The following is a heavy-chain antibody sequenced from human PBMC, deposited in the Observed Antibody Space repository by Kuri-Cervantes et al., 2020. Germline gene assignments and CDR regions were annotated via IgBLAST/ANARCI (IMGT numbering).Heavy chain of an antibody. V-gene: IGHV5-51*01. Sequence: GGSLRLSCKGSGYSFTSYWIAWVRPMPGKGLEWVGAINPYDSDARYSPSFQGQVTISVDKSISTAYLQWSRSEASDTAMYYCARSYCTNGLCYYMGVWGGGTTVTVSS. CDR1: GYSFTSYW. CDR2: INPYDSDA. CDR3: ARSYCTNGLCYYMGV. J-gene: IGHJ6*03. D-gene: IGHD2-8*01.